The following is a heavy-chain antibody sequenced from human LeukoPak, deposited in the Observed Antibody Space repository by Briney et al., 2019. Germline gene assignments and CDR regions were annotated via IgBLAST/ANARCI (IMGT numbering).Heavy chain of an antibody. CDR3: ARAWGGSGSTYYFHY. CDR2: IYHSGST. V-gene: IGHV4-38-2*02. Sequence: SETLSLTCTVSGYSISSGYFWGWIRQPPGTGLEWIGNIYHSGSTYYNPSLKSRVTISVDTSKNQFSLKLSSVTAADTAVYYCARAWGGSGSTYYFHYWGQGTLVTVSS. D-gene: IGHD3-10*01. CDR1: GYSISSGYF. J-gene: IGHJ4*02.